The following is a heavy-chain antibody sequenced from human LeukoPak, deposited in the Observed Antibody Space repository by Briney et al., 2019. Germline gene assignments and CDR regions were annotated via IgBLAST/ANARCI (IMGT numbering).Heavy chain of an antibody. CDR2: ISGDTTTI. D-gene: IGHD6-13*01. V-gene: IGHV3-48*04. J-gene: IGHJ4*02. CDR1: GFTFSSYS. Sequence: GGSLRLSCAASGFTFSSYSMNWVRQAQGKGLERVSYISGDTTTIYYADSVKGRFTISSDNPKSSLYLQMNSLRAEDTAVYYCARGTGAGGLGYWGQGTLVTVSS. CDR3: ARGTGAGGLGY.